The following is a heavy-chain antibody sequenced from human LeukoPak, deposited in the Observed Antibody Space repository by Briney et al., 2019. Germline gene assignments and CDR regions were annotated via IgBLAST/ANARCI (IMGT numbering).Heavy chain of an antibody. V-gene: IGHV3-33*01. Sequence: GGSLRLSCAASGFTFSSYGMHWVRQAPGKGLEWVAVIWYDGSNKYYADSVKGRFTISRDNSKNTLYLQMNSLRAEDTAVYYCARDPNYDSSGLDYWGQGTLVTVSS. CDR3: ARDPNYDSSGLDY. CDR2: IWYDGSNK. J-gene: IGHJ4*02. CDR1: GFTFSSYG. D-gene: IGHD3-22*01.